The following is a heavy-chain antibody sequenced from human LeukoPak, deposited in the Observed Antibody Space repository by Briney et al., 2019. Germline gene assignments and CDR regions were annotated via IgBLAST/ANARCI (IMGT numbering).Heavy chain of an antibody. CDR2: ISAYNGNT. CDR1: GYTFTSYG. CDR3: AREGTSPPRAFDI. V-gene: IGHV1-18*01. D-gene: IGHD2-2*01. J-gene: IGHJ3*02. Sequence: VSVKASCKASGYTFTSYGISWVRQAPGQGLEWMGWISAYNGNTNYAQKLQGRVTMTTDTSTSTAYMELRSLRSDDTAVYHCAREGTSPPRAFDIWGQGTMVTISS.